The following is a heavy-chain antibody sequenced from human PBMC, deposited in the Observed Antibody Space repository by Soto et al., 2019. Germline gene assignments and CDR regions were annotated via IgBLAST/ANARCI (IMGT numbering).Heavy chain of an antibody. J-gene: IGHJ6*02. V-gene: IGHV1-8*01. CDR3: ARVREYYYYYGMDV. CDR1: GYTFTSYD. Sequence: ASVKVSCKASGYTFTSYDINWVRQATGQGLEWMGWMNPNSGNTGYAQKFQGRVTMTRNTSISTAYMELSSLRSEDTAMYYCARVREYYYYYGMDVWGQGTTVTVSS. CDR2: MNPNSGNT.